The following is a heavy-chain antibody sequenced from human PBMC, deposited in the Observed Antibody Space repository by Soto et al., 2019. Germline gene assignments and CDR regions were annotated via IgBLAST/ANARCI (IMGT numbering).Heavy chain of an antibody. CDR2: LYYSGST. CDR1: GGSISSSSYY. V-gene: IGHV4-39*01. CDR3: ARVNYYDSSGYYVDPPNPYYYYGMDV. J-gene: IGHJ6*02. Sequence: PSETLSLTCTVSGGSISSSSYYWGWIRQPPGKGLEWIGSLYYSGSTFYNPSLKSRVTISVDTSKNQFSLKLSSVTAADTAVYYCARVNYYDSSGYYVDPPNPYYYYGMDVWGQGTTVTVSS. D-gene: IGHD3-22*01.